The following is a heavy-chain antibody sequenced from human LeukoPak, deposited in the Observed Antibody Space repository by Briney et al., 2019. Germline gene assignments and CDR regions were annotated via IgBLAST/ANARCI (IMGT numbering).Heavy chain of an antibody. Sequence: SETLSLTCTVSGASITTYFWSWIRQPPGKGLEWIAYIHYTEHSNYNPSLKGRVTLSVDTSKNQVSLTLTSVTAADTAVYYCARDRGLEQVHAFDVWGQGTMVTVS. CDR2: IHYTEHS. CDR1: GASITTYF. CDR3: ARDRGLEQVHAFDV. J-gene: IGHJ3*01. V-gene: IGHV4-59*01. D-gene: IGHD1/OR15-1a*01.